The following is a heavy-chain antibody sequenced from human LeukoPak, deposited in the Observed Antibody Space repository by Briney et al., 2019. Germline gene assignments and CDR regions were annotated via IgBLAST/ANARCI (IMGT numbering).Heavy chain of an antibody. CDR1: GGSISSSSYY. Sequence: SETLSLTCTVSGGSISSSSYYWGWIRQPPGKGLEWIGSIYYSGSTYYNPSLKSRVTISVDTSKNQFSLKLSSVTAADTAVYYRARTVQLERRWFDPWGQGTLVTVSS. CDR2: IYYSGST. CDR3: ARTVQLERRWFDP. D-gene: IGHD1-1*01. J-gene: IGHJ5*02. V-gene: IGHV4-39*01.